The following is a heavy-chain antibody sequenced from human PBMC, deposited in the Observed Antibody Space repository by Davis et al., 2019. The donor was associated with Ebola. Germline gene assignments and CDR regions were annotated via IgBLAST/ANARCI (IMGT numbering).Heavy chain of an antibody. CDR2: INPSGGST. CDR1: GYTFTSYY. CDR3: ARGGKGVHYYYYGMDV. V-gene: IGHV1-46*01. Sequence: ASVKVSCKASGYTFTSYYMHWVRQAPGQGLEWMGIINPSGGSTSYAQKFQGRVTMTRDTSTSTVYMELSSLRSEDTAVYYCARGGKGVHYYYYGMDVWGQGTTVTVSS. J-gene: IGHJ6*02. D-gene: IGHD3-10*01.